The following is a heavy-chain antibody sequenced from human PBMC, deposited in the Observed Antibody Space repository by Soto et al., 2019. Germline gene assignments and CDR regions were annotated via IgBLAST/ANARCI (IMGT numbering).Heavy chain of an antibody. J-gene: IGHJ6*02. D-gene: IGHD3-10*01. Sequence: GGSLRLSCAASGFTFSSYAMSWVRQAPGKGLEWVSAISGSGGSTYYADSVKGRFTISRDNSKNTLYLQMNSLRAEDTAVYYCAKFLLWFGEFSYGMDVWGQGTTVTVSS. CDR3: AKFLLWFGEFSYGMDV. V-gene: IGHV3-23*01. CDR2: ISGSGGST. CDR1: GFTFSSYA.